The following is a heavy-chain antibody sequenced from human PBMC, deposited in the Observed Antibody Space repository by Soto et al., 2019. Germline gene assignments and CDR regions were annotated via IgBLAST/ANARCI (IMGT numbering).Heavy chain of an antibody. D-gene: IGHD3-3*01. V-gene: IGHV3-30*18. CDR2: ISYDGSNK. CDR1: GFTFSSYG. J-gene: IGHJ5*02. CDR3: AKDHPVRFLDRFDP. Sequence: QVRLVESGGGVVQPGRSLRLSCAASGFTFSSYGMHWVRQALGKGLEWVAVISYDGSNKYYADSVKGRFTISRDNSKNTLYLQMNSLRAEDTAVYYCAKDHPVRFLDRFDPWGQGTLVTVSS.